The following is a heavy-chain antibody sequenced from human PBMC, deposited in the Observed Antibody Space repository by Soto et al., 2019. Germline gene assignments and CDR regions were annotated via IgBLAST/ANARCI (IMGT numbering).Heavy chain of an antibody. CDR2: ISGSGGST. CDR1: GFTFSSYA. D-gene: IGHD6-19*01. Sequence: GGSLRLSCAASGFTFSSYAMSWVRQAPGKGLEWVSAISGSGGSTYYADSVKGRFTISRDNSKNTLYLQMNSLRAEDTAVYYCAKAGPGAAGNEYYYYYGMDVWGQGTTVTV. CDR3: AKAGPGAAGNEYYYYYGMDV. J-gene: IGHJ6*02. V-gene: IGHV3-23*01.